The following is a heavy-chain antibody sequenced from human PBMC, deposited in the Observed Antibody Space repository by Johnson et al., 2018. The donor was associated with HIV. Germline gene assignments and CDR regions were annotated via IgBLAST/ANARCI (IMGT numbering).Heavy chain of an antibody. D-gene: IGHD4/OR15-4a*01. CDR2: ISWNSGSI. Sequence: VQLVESGGGLVQPGRSLRLSCAASGFTFDDYAMHWVRQAPGKGLEWVSGISWNSGSIGYADSVKGRFTISRENAKNSLYLQMNSLKAGETVVYYCARGRDDYGSIDAFDIWGQGTLVTVSS. CDR1: GFTFDDYA. CDR3: ARGRDDYGSIDAFDI. J-gene: IGHJ3*02. V-gene: IGHV3-9*01.